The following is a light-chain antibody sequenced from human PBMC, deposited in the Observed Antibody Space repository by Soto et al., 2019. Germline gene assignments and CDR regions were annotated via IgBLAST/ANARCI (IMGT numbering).Light chain of an antibody. V-gene: IGKV1-33*01. J-gene: IGKJ5*01. CDR1: QDISNY. CDR2: DAS. CDR3: QQYDNLSIT. Sequence: IQMTQSPSSLSASVGDRVTITCQASQDISNYLNWYQQKPGKAPKLLLYDASNLETGAPSRFSGSDSGTDFTFTISSLQPGDIATYHCQQYDNLSITFGQGTRLEI.